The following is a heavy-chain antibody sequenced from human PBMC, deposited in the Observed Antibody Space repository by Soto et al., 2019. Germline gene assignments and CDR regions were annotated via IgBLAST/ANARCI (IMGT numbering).Heavy chain of an antibody. V-gene: IGHV3-13*04. Sequence: EVQLVESGGGLVQPGGSLRLSCAASGFTFSSYDMHWVRQPTGKGLEWVSAIGTAGDTYYPDSVKGRFTISRENAKNSLYLQMNSLRAGDTAVYYCASVLRGYSGFEDYYDYWGQGALVTVSS. CDR3: ASVLRGYSGFEDYYDY. D-gene: IGHD5-12*01. CDR2: IGTAGDT. J-gene: IGHJ4*02. CDR1: GFTFSSYD.